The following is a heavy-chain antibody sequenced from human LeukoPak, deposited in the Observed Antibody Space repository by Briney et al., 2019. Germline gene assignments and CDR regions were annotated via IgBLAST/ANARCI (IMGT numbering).Heavy chain of an antibody. CDR2: IIPIFGTA. CDR1: GGTFSSYA. Sequence: SVKVSCKASGGTFSSYAISWVRQAPGQGLEWMGGIIPIFGTANYAQKFQGRVTITADKSTSTAYMELSSLRSEDTAVYYCAKAPRDPHYYYYMDVWGKGTTVTISS. J-gene: IGHJ6*03. CDR3: AKAPRDPHYYYYMDV. V-gene: IGHV1-69*06.